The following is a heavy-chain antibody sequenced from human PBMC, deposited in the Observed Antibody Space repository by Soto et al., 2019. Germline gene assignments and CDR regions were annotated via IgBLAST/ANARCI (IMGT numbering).Heavy chain of an antibody. CDR3: ARGPCTNGVCYQSDY. J-gene: IGHJ4*02. V-gene: IGHV1-69*02. CDR2: IIPILGIA. CDR1: GGTFSSYT. Sequence: GASVKVSCKASGGTFSSYTISWVRQAPGQGLEWMGRIIPILGIANYAQKFQGRVTITADKSTSTAYMELSSLRSEDTAVYYCARGPCTNGVCYQSDYWGQGTLVTVSS. D-gene: IGHD2-8*01.